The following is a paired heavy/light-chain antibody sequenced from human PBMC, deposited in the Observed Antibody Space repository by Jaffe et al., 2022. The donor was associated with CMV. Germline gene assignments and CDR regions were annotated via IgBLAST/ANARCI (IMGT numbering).Light chain of an antibody. Sequence: DIQMTQSPSSLSASIGDRVTITCRASQIISSYLDWYQQKPGTAPNLLIYAASILQSGVPSRFSGSGSGTDFTLTISSLQPEDFATYYCQQSYIAPYTFGQGTKLQI. J-gene: IGKJ2*01. CDR3: QQSYIAPYT. V-gene: IGKV1-39*01. CDR1: QIISSY. CDR2: AAS.
Heavy chain of an antibody. D-gene: IGHD3-16*01. CDR2: IYYSGST. V-gene: IGHV4-59*01. J-gene: IGHJ4*02. CDR3: ARDRRGGGYFDH. Sequence: QVQLQESGPGLVKSSETLSLTCTVSGDSFTGYHWSWIRQPPGKGLEWIGYIYYSGSTNYNPSLKSRVTMSVDTSKNQFSLKLKSMTAADTAVYYCARDRRGGGYFDHWGQGTLVTVSS. CDR1: GDSFTGYH.